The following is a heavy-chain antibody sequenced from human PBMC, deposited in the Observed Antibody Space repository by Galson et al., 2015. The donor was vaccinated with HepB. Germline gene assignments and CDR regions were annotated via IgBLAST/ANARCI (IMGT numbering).Heavy chain of an antibody. CDR1: GFTFRRYA. V-gene: IGHV3-23*01. J-gene: IGHJ5*01. CDR2: ISGSGEYT. D-gene: IGHD5-18*01. Sequence: SLRLSCAASGFTFRRYALSWVRQAPGKGPEWVSFISGSGEYTYYPDSVKGRFTISRDNSKNTLYLQMNSLRAEDTAIYYCAKDSTMVTLGWFDSWGQGTLVTVSS. CDR3: AKDSTMVTLGWFDS.